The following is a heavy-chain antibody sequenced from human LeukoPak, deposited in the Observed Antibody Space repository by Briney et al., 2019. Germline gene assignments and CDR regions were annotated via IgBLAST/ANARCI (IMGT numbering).Heavy chain of an antibody. CDR2: ISYDGSNK. D-gene: IGHD5-18*01. J-gene: IGHJ4*02. Sequence: GGSLRLSCAASGFTFSSYAMHWVRQAPGKGLEWVAVISYDGSNKYYADSVKGRFTISRDNSENTLYLQMNSLRAEDTAVYYCARERERGYSYGSGFDYWGQGTLVTVSS. CDR1: GFTFSSYA. V-gene: IGHV3-30-3*01. CDR3: ARERERGYSYGSGFDY.